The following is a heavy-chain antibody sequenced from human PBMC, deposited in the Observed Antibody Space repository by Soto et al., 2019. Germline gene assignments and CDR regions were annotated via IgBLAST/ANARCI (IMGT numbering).Heavy chain of an antibody. CDR1: GFTFTSSA. CDR3: AAPSGGYSYAFDI. CDR2: IVVGSGNT. J-gene: IGHJ3*02. Sequence: SVKVSCKASGFTFTSSAVQWVRQARGQRLEWIGWIVVGSGNTNYAQKFQERVTITRDMSTSTAYMELSSLRSEDTAVYYCAAPSGGYSYAFDIWGQGTMATVSS. D-gene: IGHD5-18*01. V-gene: IGHV1-58*01.